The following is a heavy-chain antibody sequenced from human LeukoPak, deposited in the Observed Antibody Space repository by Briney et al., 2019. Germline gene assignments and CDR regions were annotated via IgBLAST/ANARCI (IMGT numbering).Heavy chain of an antibody. CDR1: GLIFKNYA. V-gene: IGHV3-23*01. CDR3: ARGLSWFDP. Sequence: GGSLRLSCAASGLIFKNYAMTWVRQAPGMGLEWVSAISGSGDSTCYADSVKGRFTISRDNSKNTLYLQMNSLRAGDTAVYYCARGLSWFDPWGQGTLVTVSS. J-gene: IGHJ5*02. CDR2: ISGSGDST.